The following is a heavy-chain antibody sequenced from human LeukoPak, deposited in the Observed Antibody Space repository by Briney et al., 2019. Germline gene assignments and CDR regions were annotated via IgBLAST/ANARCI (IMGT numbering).Heavy chain of an antibody. J-gene: IGHJ4*02. V-gene: IGHV3-30*02. CDR2: IRYDGSNK. Sequence: GGSLRLSCAASGFTFSSYGMHWVRQAPGKGLEWVAFIRYDGSNKYYADSVKGRFTISRDISKNTLYLQMSSLRGEDTAVYYCARRAGGYSHPYDYWGQGVLVTVSS. CDR1: GFTFSSYG. CDR3: ARRAGGYSHPYDY. D-gene: IGHD4-23*01.